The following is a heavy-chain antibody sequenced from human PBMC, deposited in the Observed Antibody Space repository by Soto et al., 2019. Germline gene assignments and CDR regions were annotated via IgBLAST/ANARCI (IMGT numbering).Heavy chain of an antibody. D-gene: IGHD2-15*01. CDR2: IIPIFGTA. CDR3: ARDGCSGGSCYGVNWFDP. J-gene: IGHJ5*02. V-gene: IGHV1-69*13. CDR1: GGTFSSYA. Sequence: GASVKVSCKASGGTFSSYAISWVRQAPGQGLEWMGGIIPIFGTANYAQKFQGRVTITADESTSTAYMELSSLRSEDTAVYYCARDGCSGGSCYGVNWFDPWGQGTLVTVSS.